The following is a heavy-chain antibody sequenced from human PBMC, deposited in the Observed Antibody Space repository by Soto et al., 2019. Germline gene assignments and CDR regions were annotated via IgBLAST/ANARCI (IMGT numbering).Heavy chain of an antibody. D-gene: IGHD3-16*02. V-gene: IGHV3-30-3*01. CDR3: ARGFYDYVWGSYRYTLFSLTDY. CDR1: GFTFSSYA. CDR2: ISYDGSNK. Sequence: QVQLVESGGGVVQPGRSLRLSCAASGFTFSSYAMHWVRQAPGKGLEWVAVISYDGSNKYYADSVKGRFTISRDNSKNTLYLQMNSLRAEDTAVYYCARGFYDYVWGSYRYTLFSLTDYWGQGTLVTVSS. J-gene: IGHJ4*02.